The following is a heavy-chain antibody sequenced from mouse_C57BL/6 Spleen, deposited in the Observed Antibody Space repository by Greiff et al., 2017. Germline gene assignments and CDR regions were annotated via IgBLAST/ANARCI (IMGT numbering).Heavy chain of an antibody. J-gene: IGHJ3*01. V-gene: IGHV1-53*01. D-gene: IGHD1-1*01. CDR3: ARYDYGSSSPWFAY. CDR2: ISPSNGGT. CDR1: GYTFTSYW. Sequence: QVQLLQPGTELVKPGASVKLSCTASGYTFTSYWMPWVKQRPGQGLEWIGNISPSNGGTNYNEKFKSKATLTVDKSASTAYMQLSSLTSEDSAVYDCARYDYGSSSPWFAYWGQGTLVTVSA.